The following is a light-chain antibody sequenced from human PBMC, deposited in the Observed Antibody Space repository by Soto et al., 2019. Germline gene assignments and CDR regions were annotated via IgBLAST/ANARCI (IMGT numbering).Light chain of an antibody. CDR3: QQSYSPGNT. CDR2: AAS. J-gene: IGKJ2*01. Sequence: DIQMTQSPSSLSASVGDRVTITCRASQSISSYLNWYQQKPGKAPKLLIYAASSLQSGVPSRFSGSGSGTDFTLTISSLQPEDFATYYCQQSYSPGNTFGQGTKLEIK. V-gene: IGKV1-39*01. CDR1: QSISSY.